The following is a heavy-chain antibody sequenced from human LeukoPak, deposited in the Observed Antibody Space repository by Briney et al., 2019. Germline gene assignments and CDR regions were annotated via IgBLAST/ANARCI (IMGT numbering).Heavy chain of an antibody. Sequence: SETLSLTCAVYGGSFSGYYWSWIRQPPGKGLEWFGEINHSGNTNYNPSLKSRVTISLDTSKNQFSLKLSAVTAADTAVYYCARMTTSAFDIWGQGTMVTVSS. CDR3: ARMTTSAFDI. CDR2: INHSGNT. CDR1: GGSFSGYY. V-gene: IGHV4-34*01. D-gene: IGHD4-11*01. J-gene: IGHJ3*02.